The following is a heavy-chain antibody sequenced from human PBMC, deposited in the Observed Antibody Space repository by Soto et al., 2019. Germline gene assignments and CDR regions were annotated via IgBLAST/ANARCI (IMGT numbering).Heavy chain of an antibody. CDR3: TRDWDSSVSTGEIGGH. CDR2: IIPFLGVT. D-gene: IGHD7-27*01. J-gene: IGHJ4*02. V-gene: IGHV1-69*08. Sequence: QVHLVQSGAEVKKPGSSVKVSCKASGGTFSPYTINWVRQAPGQGLAWMGRIIPFLGVTNHAQKFKDRVTITADKSTSTAYLELRSLRSEDTAVYYCTRDWDSSVSTGEIGGHWGQGTLVTVSS. CDR1: GGTFSPYT.